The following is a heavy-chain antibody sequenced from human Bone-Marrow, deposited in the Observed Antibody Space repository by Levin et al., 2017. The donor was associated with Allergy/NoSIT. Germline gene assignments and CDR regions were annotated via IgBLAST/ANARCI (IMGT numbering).Heavy chain of an antibody. CDR3: ARHEYSSSWYGRIVGATTFDY. CDR1: GGSISSSSYY. CDR2: IYYSGST. V-gene: IGHV4-39*01. J-gene: IGHJ4*02. Sequence: SQTLSLTCTVSGGSISSSSYYWGWIRQPPGKGLEWIGSIYYSGSTYYNPSLKSRVTISVDTSKNQFSLKLSSVTAADTAVYYCARHEYSSSWYGRIVGATTFDYWGQGTLVTVSS. D-gene: IGHD6-13*01.